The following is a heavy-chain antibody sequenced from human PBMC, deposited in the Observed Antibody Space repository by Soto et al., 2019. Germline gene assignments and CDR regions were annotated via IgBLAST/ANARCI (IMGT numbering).Heavy chain of an antibody. CDR1: GFTFGDYA. CDR2: IRSKAYGGTT. Sequence: GGSLRLSCTASGFTFGDYAMSWFRQAPGKGLEWVGFIRSKAYGGTTEYAASVKGRFTISRDDSKSIAYLQMNSLKTEDTAVYYCTRDSSSGWYFYYYYYMDVWGKGTTVTVSS. V-gene: IGHV3-49*03. CDR3: TRDSSSGWYFYYYYYMDV. D-gene: IGHD6-19*01. J-gene: IGHJ6*03.